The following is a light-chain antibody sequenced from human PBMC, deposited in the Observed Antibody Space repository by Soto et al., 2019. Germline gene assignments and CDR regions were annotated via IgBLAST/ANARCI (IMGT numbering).Light chain of an antibody. J-gene: IGLJ2*01. V-gene: IGLV2-14*01. CDR2: DVS. CDR3: SSYTSSSTRVV. Sequence: QSVLTQPASVSGSPGQSITISCTGTISVVGGYNYVSWYQQHPGKAPKLMIYDVSNRPSGVSNRFSGSKSGNTASLTISGLQSEDEADYYCSSYTSSSTRVVFGGGTQLTVL. CDR1: ISVVGGYNY.